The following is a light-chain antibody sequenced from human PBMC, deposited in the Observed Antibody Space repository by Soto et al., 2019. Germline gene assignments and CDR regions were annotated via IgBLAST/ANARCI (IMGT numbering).Light chain of an antibody. V-gene: IGKV3-15*01. CDR1: QSVGSD. CDR3: QQYNNWPPWT. J-gene: IGKJ1*01. CDR2: GAS. Sequence: EIVMTQSPATLSVSLGERATLSCRASQSVGSDLAWYQHKPGQAPSLLIYGASTRAAGIPARFSGSGSGTDFTLPISSLQSEDFAIYYCQQYNNWPPWTFGQGTKVEIK.